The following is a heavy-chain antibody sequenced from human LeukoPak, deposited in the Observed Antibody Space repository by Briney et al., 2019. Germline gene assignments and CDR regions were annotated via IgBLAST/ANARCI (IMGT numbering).Heavy chain of an antibody. V-gene: IGHV1-69*01. CDR1: GGTFSSYA. J-gene: IGHJ6*03. CDR2: IIPIFGTA. D-gene: IGHD6-13*01. Sequence: ASVKVSCKASGGTFSSYAISWVRQAPGQGLEWMGGIIPIFGTANYAQKFQGRVTITADESTSTAYMELSSLRSEDTAVYYCARDSSINGAAAGDYYYYMDVWGKGTTVTVSS. CDR3: ARDSSINGAAAGDYYYYMDV.